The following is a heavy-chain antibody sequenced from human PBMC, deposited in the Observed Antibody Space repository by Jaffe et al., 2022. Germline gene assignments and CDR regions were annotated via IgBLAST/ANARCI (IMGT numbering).Heavy chain of an antibody. Sequence: QVQLVESGGGVVQPGRSLRLSCAASGFTFSSYGMHWVRQAPGKGLEWVAVISSDGSIKYYADSVKGRFTISRDNSKNTLDLQMNSLRAEDTAVYYCASGAYSSGWYGGYWGQGTLVTVSS. V-gene: IGHV3-30*03. CDR1: GFTFSSYG. D-gene: IGHD6-19*01. CDR2: ISSDGSIK. J-gene: IGHJ4*02. CDR3: ASGAYSSGWYGGY.